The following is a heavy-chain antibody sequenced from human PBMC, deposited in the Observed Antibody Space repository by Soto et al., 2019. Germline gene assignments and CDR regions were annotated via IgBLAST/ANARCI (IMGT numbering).Heavy chain of an antibody. CDR3: ARDVRGSYYGGYYYYYYGMDV. D-gene: IGHD1-26*01. Sequence: QVQLQESGPGLVKPSETLSLTCTVSGGSVSSGSYYWSWIRQPPGKGLEWIGYIYYSRSTNYNPPLKSRVTLSVDTSKNQLSLKLSSVPAADTAVYYCARDVRGSYYGGYYYYYYGMDVWGQGNTVTVSS. CDR2: IYYSRST. CDR1: GGSVSSGSYY. V-gene: IGHV4-61*01. J-gene: IGHJ6*02.